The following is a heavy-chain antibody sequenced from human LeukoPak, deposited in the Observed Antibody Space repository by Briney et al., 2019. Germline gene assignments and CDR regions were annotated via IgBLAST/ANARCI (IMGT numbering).Heavy chain of an antibody. CDR3: ARHHDYGDYFDY. V-gene: IGHV4-31*03. J-gene: IGHJ4*02. D-gene: IGHD4-17*01. Sequence: PSETLSLTCTVSGGSISSGGYYWSWIRQHPGKGLEWIGYIYYSGSTYYNPSLKSRVTISVDTSKNQFSLKLSSVTAADTAVYYCARHHDYGDYFDYWGQGTLVTVSS. CDR2: IYYSGST. CDR1: GGSISSGGYY.